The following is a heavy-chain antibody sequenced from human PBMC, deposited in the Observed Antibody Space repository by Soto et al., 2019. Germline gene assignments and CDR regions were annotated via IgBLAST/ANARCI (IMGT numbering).Heavy chain of an antibody. J-gene: IGHJ4*02. CDR1: GGSISSNNW. CDR2: IYHSGST. Sequence: QVQLQESGPGLVEPSGTLSLTCAVSGGSISSNNWWSWVRQPPGKGLEWIGDIYHSGSTNYNPSHNTLVTIAIDKSKNQFSLKLPSVTASDTAVYYCARAHKGVDWGQGTLVTVSS. V-gene: IGHV4-4*02. CDR3: ARAHKGVD. D-gene: IGHD2-15*01.